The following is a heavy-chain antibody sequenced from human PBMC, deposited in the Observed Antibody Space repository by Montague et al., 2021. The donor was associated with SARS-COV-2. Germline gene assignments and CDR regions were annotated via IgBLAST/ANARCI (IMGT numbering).Heavy chain of an antibody. CDR2: IYWDDDK. CDR3: AHRGDLWVGPYFDY. V-gene: IGHV2-5*05. CDR1: GFSLSTSGVG. J-gene: IGHJ4*02. Sequence: VKPTQTLTLTCTFSGFSLSTSGVGVGWIRQPPGKALEWLALIYWDDDKRYGPSLKSRLTITKDTSKNQVVLTMTNMDPVDTATYYCAHRGDLWVGPYFDYWGQGTLVTVSS. D-gene: IGHD2-21*02.